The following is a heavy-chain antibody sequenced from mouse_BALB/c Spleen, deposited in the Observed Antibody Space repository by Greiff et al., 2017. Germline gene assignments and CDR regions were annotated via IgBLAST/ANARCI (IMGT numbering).Heavy chain of an antibody. D-gene: IGHD1-1*01. Sequence: EVKVEESGGGLVQPGGSRKLSCAASGFTFSSFGMHWVRQAPEKGLEWVAYISSGSSTIYYADTVKGRFTISRDNPKNTLFLQMTSLRSEDTAMYYCASTVVATYYAMDDWGQGTSVTVSS. CDR3: ASTVVATYYAMDD. V-gene: IGHV5-17*02. CDR1: GFTFSSFG. CDR2: ISSGSSTI. J-gene: IGHJ4*01.